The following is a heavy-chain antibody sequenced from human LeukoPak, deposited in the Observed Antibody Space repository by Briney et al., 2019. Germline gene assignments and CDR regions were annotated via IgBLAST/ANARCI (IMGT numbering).Heavy chain of an antibody. Sequence: SVKVSCKASGGTFSSYTISWVRQAPGQGLEWMGRTIPILGIANYAQKFQGRVTITADKSTSTAYMELSSLRSEDTAVYYCASNGFSSGWYPFDYWGQGTLVTVSS. D-gene: IGHD6-19*01. V-gene: IGHV1-69*02. CDR3: ASNGFSSGWYPFDY. CDR2: TIPILGIA. CDR1: GGTFSSYT. J-gene: IGHJ4*02.